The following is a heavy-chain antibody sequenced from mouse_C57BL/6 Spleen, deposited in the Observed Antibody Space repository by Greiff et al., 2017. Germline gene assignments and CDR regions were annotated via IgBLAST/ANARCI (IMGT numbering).Heavy chain of an antibody. Sequence: QVQLQQPGAELVKPGASVKMSCKASGYTFTSYWITWLKQRPGQGIEWIGDIYPGSGSTNYNEKFKSKATLTVDPSSSTANMQLRSVTSEDSAVYYCARGQLRLRGYYFDYWDEGTTHTVSS. D-gene: IGHD3-2*02. V-gene: IGHV1-55*01. CDR1: GYTFTSYW. CDR2: IYPGSGST. J-gene: IGHJ2*01. CDR3: ARGQLRLRGYYFDY.